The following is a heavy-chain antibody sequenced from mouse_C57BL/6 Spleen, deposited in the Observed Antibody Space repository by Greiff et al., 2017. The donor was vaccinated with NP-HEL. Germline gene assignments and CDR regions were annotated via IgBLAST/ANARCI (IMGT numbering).Heavy chain of an antibody. CDR1: GYTFTSYD. CDR3: AKYPHKYGSNYNAMDY. CDR2: IYPRDGST. Sequence: QVQLKESGPELVKPGASVKLSCKASGYTFTSYDINWVKQRPGQGLEWIGWIYPRDGSTKYNEKFKGKATLTVDTSSSTAYMELHSLPSEDSADEFCAKYPHKYGSNYNAMDYWGQGTSVTVSS. V-gene: IGHV1-85*01. J-gene: IGHJ4*01. D-gene: IGHD1-1*01.